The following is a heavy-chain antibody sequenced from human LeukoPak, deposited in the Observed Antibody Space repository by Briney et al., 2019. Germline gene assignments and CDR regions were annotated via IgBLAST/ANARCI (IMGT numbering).Heavy chain of an antibody. CDR1: GFTFSSYS. Sequence: GGSLRLSCAASGFTFSSYSMNWVRQAPGKGLEWVSSISSSSSCIYYADSVKGRFTISRDNAKNSLYLQMNSLRAEDTAVYYCARGSVKSGAFDIWGQGTMVTVSS. V-gene: IGHV3-21*01. CDR3: ARGSVKSGAFDI. CDR2: ISSSSSCI. J-gene: IGHJ3*02.